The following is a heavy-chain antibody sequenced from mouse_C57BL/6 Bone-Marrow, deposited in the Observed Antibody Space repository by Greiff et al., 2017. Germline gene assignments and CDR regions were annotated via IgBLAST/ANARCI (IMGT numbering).Heavy chain of an antibody. D-gene: IGHD2-4*01. Sequence: VQLQQSGAELAKPGASVKLSCKASGYTFTSYWMHWVKQRPGQGLEWIGYINPSSGYTKYNQKFKDKATLTADKSSSTAYMQLSSLTYEDSAVYYCATSLYDYDGNYYAMDYWGQGTSVTVSS. CDR2: INPSSGYT. V-gene: IGHV1-7*01. J-gene: IGHJ4*01. CDR3: ATSLYDYDGNYYAMDY. CDR1: GYTFTSYW.